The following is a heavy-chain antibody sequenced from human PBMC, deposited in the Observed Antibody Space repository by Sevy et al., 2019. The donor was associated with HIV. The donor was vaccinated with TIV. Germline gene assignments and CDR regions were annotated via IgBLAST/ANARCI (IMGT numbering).Heavy chain of an antibody. Sequence: GGSLRLSCAASGFTLSDYYMSWIRQAPGKGLEWVSYISGSGSDIYYADSVKGRFSVSRDNAKNSLYLQMNSLRAEDTAVYYCARDHVKDGDLGDYYYFAMDVWDQGTTVTVSS. CDR1: GFTLSDYY. CDR2: ISGSGSDI. V-gene: IGHV3-11*01. J-gene: IGHJ6*02. D-gene: IGHD4-17*01. CDR3: ARDHVKDGDLGDYYYFAMDV.